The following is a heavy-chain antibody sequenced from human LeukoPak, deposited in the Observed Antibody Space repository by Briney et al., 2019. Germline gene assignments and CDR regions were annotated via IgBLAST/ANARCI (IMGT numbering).Heavy chain of an antibody. Sequence: SGGSLRLSCAASGFSFSSYSMNLGRQAPGKGLEWVSYISSSSDAIYYADSVKGRFTISRDNAKNSLYLQMNSLRAEDTAVYYCARDPPRRYDYWGQGTLVTVSS. CDR3: ARDPPRRYDY. CDR1: GFSFSSYS. CDR2: ISSSSDAI. V-gene: IGHV3-48*01. J-gene: IGHJ4*02. D-gene: IGHD1-14*01.